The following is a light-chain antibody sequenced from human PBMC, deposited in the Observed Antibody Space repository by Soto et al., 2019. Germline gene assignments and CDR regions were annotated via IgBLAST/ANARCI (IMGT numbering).Light chain of an antibody. Sequence: DIQITQSPSSLAASVGDRVIITCQASQDISNYLNWYQQKPGKAPKLLIYDASNLETGVPSRFSGSGSGTDFTFTISSLQPEDIATYYCQQYDNPLTFGGGTKVDIK. V-gene: IGKV1-33*01. CDR1: QDISNY. J-gene: IGKJ4*01. CDR2: DAS. CDR3: QQYDNPLT.